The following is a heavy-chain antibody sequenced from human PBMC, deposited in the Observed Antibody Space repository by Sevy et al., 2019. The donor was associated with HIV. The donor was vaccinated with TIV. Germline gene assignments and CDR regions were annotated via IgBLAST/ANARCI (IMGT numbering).Heavy chain of an antibody. CDR2: IWYDGSNK. CDR3: AREVINSLGSYQPYYYYYGMDV. J-gene: IGHJ6*02. CDR1: GFTFSSYG. Sequence: GGSLRLSCAASGFTFSSYGMHWVRQAPGKGLEWVAVIWYDGSNKYYADSVKGRFTISRDNSKNTLYLQINSLRAEDTAVYYCAREVINSLGSYQPYYYYYGMDVWGQGTTVTVSS. D-gene: IGHD1-26*01. V-gene: IGHV3-33*01.